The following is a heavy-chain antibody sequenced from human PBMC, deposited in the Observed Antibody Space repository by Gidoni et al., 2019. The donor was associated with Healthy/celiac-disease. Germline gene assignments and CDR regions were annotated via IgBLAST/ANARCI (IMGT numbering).Heavy chain of an antibody. CDR3: AKDYYDSSGYHPGDYFDY. CDR2: ISGSGGST. CDR1: GFTFSSYA. Sequence: EVQLLESGGGLVQPGGSLRLSCAASGFTFSSYAMGWVRQAPGKGLEWVSAISGSGGSTYYADSVKGRFTISRDNSKNTLYLQMNSLRAEDTAVYYCAKDYYDSSGYHPGDYFDYWGQGTLVTVSS. D-gene: IGHD3-22*01. V-gene: IGHV3-23*01. J-gene: IGHJ4*02.